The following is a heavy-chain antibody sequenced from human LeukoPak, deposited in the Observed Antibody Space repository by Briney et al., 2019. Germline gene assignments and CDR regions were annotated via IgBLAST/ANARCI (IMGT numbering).Heavy chain of an antibody. CDR2: ISSSGSTI. J-gene: IGHJ4*02. V-gene: IGHV3-48*03. CDR1: GFTFSSYE. D-gene: IGHD3-10*01. CDR3: ARGGILWFGELEPFDY. Sequence: GGSLRLSCAASGFTFSSYEMNWVRQAPGKGLEWVSYISSSGSTIYYADSVEGRFTISRDNAKNSLYLQMNSLRAEDTAVYYCARGGILWFGELEPFDYWGQGTLVTVSS.